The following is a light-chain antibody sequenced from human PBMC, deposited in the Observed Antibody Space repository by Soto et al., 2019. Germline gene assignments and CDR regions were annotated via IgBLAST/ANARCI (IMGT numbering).Light chain of an antibody. Sequence: EIVLTQSPATLSLSPGDRATLSCRASQSVSSYLDWYQQKVGQAPRLLIYDASNRATGIPARFSGSGSGTDFNLTISSLEPEDFAVYYCQQRSNWPPSSTFGGGTKVEIK. CDR1: QSVSSY. V-gene: IGKV3-11*01. CDR3: QQRSNWPPSST. J-gene: IGKJ4*01. CDR2: DAS.